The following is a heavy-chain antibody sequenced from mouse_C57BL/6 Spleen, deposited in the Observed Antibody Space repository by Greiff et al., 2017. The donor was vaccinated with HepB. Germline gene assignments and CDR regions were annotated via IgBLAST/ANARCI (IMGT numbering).Heavy chain of an antibody. CDR3: ITGGYYGNPYAMDY. D-gene: IGHD2-1*01. CDR2: IDPENGDT. V-gene: IGHV14-4*01. J-gene: IGHJ4*01. CDR1: GFNIKDDY. Sequence: VQLKESGAELVRPGASVKLSCTASGFNIKDDYMHWVKQRPEQGLEWIGWIDPENGDTEYASKFQGKATITADTSSNTAYLQLSSLTSEDTAVYYCITGGYYGNPYAMDYWGQGTSVTVSS.